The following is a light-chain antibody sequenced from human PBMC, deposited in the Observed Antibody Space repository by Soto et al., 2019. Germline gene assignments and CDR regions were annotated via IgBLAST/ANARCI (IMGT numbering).Light chain of an antibody. J-gene: IGKJ1*01. CDR1: QSVSSN. V-gene: IGKV3-15*01. CDR3: QQYNNWPRT. CDR2: GAS. Sequence: EIVMTHSPATLSVSPGERATLSCRASQSVSSNLAWYQQKPGQAPRLLIYGASTRATGIPARFSGSGSGTESTLTISSLQSVDFAVYYCQQYNNWPRTFGQGTKVEIK.